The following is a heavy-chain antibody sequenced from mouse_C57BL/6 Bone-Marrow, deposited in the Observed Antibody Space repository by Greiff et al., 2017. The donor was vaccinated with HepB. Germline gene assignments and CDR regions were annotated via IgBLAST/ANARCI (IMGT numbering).Heavy chain of an antibody. CDR1: GFTFSDYY. CDR2: INYDGSST. D-gene: IGHD1-1*01. CDR3: ARGLYYYGSSPHFDY. J-gene: IGHJ2*01. Sequence: EVKLVESEGGLVQPGSSMKLSCTASGFTFSDYYMAWVRQVPEKGLEWVANINYDGSSTYYLDSLKSRFIISRDNAKNILYLQMSSLKSEDTATYYCARGLYYYGSSPHFDYWGQGTTLTVSS. V-gene: IGHV5-16*01.